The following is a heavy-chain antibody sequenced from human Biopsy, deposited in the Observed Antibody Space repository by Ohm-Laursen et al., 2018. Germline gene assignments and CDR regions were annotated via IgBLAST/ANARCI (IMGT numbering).Heavy chain of an antibody. J-gene: IGHJ4*02. V-gene: IGHV1-69*13. CDR2: ITPIFGTA. Sequence: SVKVSCKASGGTFTNYAISWVRQAPGQGLEWMGGITPIFGTANYAQKFQGRVTITADESTSTAYTELSSLRSDDTAVYYCARDALGGGSYRFFYWGQGSLVTVSS. D-gene: IGHD1-26*01. CDR1: GGTFTNYA. CDR3: ARDALGGGSYRFFY.